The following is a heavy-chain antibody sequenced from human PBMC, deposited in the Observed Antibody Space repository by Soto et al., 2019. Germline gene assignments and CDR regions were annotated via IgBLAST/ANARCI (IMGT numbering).Heavy chain of an antibody. CDR1: GYPFTRYS. Sequence: AAVKVSCKASGYPFTRYSIRWVRQAPGQGLEWMGWISGYNGDTEYSKNFQGRLTMTIDTSTTTASMELRSLRSDDTAVYYCARASLTIFGAPFGMDVWGQGTSVTVSS. CDR2: ISGYNGDT. V-gene: IGHV1-18*04. D-gene: IGHD3-3*01. J-gene: IGHJ6*02. CDR3: ARASLTIFGAPFGMDV.